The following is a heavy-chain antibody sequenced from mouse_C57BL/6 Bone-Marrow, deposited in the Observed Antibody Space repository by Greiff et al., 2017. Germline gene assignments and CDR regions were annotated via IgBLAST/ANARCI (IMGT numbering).Heavy chain of an antibody. Sequence: EVKLVESGGGLVQPGGSLKLSCAASGFTFSDYDMSWVRQTPEKRLEWVAYISNGGGSTYYPDTVKGRFTISRDNAKNTLYLQMSRQKSEDTAMDYGASRGSSYYYAMDYWGQGTSVTVSS. CDR1: GFTFSDYD. CDR3: ASRGSSYYYAMDY. D-gene: IGHD1-1*01. J-gene: IGHJ4*01. CDR2: ISNGGGST. V-gene: IGHV5-12*01.